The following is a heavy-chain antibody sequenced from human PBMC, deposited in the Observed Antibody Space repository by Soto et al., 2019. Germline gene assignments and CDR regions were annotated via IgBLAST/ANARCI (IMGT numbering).Heavy chain of an antibody. Sequence: GGSLRLSCAASGFTFSSYWMHWVRQVPGKGLVWVSRINIDGSITSYADSVKGRFTISRDNAKNTLYLQMNSLRAEDTAVYYCVPGIAAPLGLDPWGQGTLVTVSS. J-gene: IGHJ5*02. CDR1: GFTFSSYW. CDR3: VPGIAAPLGLDP. D-gene: IGHD6-13*01. CDR2: INIDGSIT. V-gene: IGHV3-74*01.